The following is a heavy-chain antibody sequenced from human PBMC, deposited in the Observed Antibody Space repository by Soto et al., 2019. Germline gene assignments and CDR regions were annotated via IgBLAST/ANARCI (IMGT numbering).Heavy chain of an antibody. J-gene: IGHJ4*02. CDR3: ARQFDSDTSGYYYAY. V-gene: IGHV1-69*01. D-gene: IGHD3-22*01. CDR2: IIPIFATA. CDR1: GGPFSTYA. Sequence: KVSCKASGGPFSTYAISWVRQAPGQGLEWMGGIIPIFATANYAQKFQGRVTITADESTSTAYMELSSLRSEDTAVYYCARQFDSDTSGYYYAYWGQGTLVTVSS.